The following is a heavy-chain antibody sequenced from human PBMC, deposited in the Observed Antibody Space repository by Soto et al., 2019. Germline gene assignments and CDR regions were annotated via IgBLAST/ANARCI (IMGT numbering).Heavy chain of an antibody. CDR2: ISGSGGST. D-gene: IGHD5-12*01. CDR3: PKGPLGSGYALYY. J-gene: IGHJ4*02. CDR1: GFTFSNYA. Sequence: EVQLLDSGGGLVQPGGSLRLSCAASGFTFSNYAMNWVRQAPGKGLDWVSAISGSGGSTYYADSVKGRFTISRDNSTNTLYLQMSSLRAEDTAVYYCPKGPLGSGYALYYLGQGTLVTVSS. V-gene: IGHV3-23*01.